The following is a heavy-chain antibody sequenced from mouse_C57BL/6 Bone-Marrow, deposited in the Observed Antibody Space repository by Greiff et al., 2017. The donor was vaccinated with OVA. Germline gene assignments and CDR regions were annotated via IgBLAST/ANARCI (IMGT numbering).Heavy chain of an antibody. J-gene: IGHJ4*01. CDR3: ARWDYGYYAMDY. CDR1: GYTFTSYW. CDR2: INPGNGGT. Sequence: QVQLQQPGTELVKPGASVKLSCKASGYTFTSYWMHWVKQRPGQGLEWIGNINPGNGGTNYNEKFKSKATLTVDKSSSTAYMQLSSLTSEDSAVYYCARWDYGYYAMDYWGQGTSVTVSS. D-gene: IGHD1-1*01. V-gene: IGHV1-53*01.